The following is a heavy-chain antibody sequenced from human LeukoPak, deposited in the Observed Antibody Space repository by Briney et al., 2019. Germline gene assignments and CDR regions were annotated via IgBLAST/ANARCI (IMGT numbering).Heavy chain of an antibody. V-gene: IGHV4-61*01. Sequence: SETLSLTCTVSGGSVTSGSYYWSWIRQPPGKGLESIGYIYYSGTTNYNPSLQSRVTMSVDTSKNQFSLRLSSVTAADTAVYYCAGRRPNYGDYDYWGQGTLVTVSS. CDR1: GGSVTSGSYY. D-gene: IGHD4-17*01. CDR2: IYYSGTT. CDR3: AGRRPNYGDYDY. J-gene: IGHJ4*02.